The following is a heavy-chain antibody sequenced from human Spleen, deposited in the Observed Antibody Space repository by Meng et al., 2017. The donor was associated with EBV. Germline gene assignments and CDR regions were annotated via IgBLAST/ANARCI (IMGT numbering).Heavy chain of an antibody. CDR2: THHGGNT. CDR1: GGSITSTNW. D-gene: IGHD6-13*01. J-gene: IGHJ4*02. CDR3: ASHLVTPGTRGFDH. Sequence: VKLQESGPGLVKPSETLSLTCVVSGGSITSTNWWSWVRQPPGKGLEWIGETHHGGNTNYNTSLQSRVTISVDKSKSQFSLQLTSVTAADTALYYCASHLVTPGTRGFDHWGPGILVTVSS. V-gene: IGHV4-4*02.